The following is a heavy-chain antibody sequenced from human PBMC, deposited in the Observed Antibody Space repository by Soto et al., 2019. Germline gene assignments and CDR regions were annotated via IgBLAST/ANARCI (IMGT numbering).Heavy chain of an antibody. J-gene: IGHJ4*02. CDR2: IYYSGST. D-gene: IGHD4-17*01. CDR1: GGSISSSY. V-gene: IGHV4-59*01. CDR3: ARGYGDYVFDY. Sequence: QVQLQESGPGLVKPSETLSLTCTVSGGSISSSYWGWIRQPPGKGLEWIGYIYYSGSTNYNPSLKSRVTISVDTSKNQFSLKLSSVTAADTAVYYCARGYGDYVFDYWGQGTLVTVSS.